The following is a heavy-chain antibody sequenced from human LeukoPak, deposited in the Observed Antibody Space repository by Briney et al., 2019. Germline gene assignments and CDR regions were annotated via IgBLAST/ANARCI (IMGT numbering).Heavy chain of an antibody. V-gene: IGHV3-30*02. D-gene: IGHD2-2*01. J-gene: IGHJ1*01. Sequence: GGSLRLSCAASGFTFSSYGMHWVRQAPGKGLEWVAFIRYVGSNKYYADSVKGRFTISRDNSKNTLYLQMNSLRAEDTAVYYCAKLEYCSSTSCLEYFQHWGQGTLVTVSS. CDR1: GFTFSSYG. CDR3: AKLEYCSSTSCLEYFQH. CDR2: IRYVGSNK.